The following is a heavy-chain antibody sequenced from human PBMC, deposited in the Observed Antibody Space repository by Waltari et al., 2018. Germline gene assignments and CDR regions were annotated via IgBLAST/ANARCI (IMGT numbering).Heavy chain of an antibody. D-gene: IGHD3-10*01. CDR1: GYTFTSYS. CDR2: INPSGGST. J-gene: IGHJ4*02. CDR3: ARGGAMVRGVIHAPFDY. V-gene: IGHV1-46*01. Sequence: QVQLVQSGAAVKKPGASVKVSCKASGYTFTSYSMHWVRQAPGQGLEGMGIINPSGGSTSYAQKFQGRVTMTRDTSTSTVYMELSSLRSEDTAVYYCARGGAMVRGVIHAPFDYWGQGTLVTVSS.